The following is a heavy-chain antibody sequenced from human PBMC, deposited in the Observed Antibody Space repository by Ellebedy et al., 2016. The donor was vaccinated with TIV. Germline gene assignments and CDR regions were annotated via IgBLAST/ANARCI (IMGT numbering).Heavy chain of an antibody. V-gene: IGHV3-72*01. CDR1: GFSFSDHY. Sequence: PGGSLRLFCAASGFSFSDHYMDWVRQAPGKGLEWVGFISSKAYGGTTEYAASVKGRFTISRDDSKNSLYLQMNSLKTEDTAVYYCSREVRRAWFDRWGQGTVVTVSS. J-gene: IGHJ5*02. CDR3: SREVRRAWFDR. D-gene: IGHD2-2*01. CDR2: ISSKAYGGTT.